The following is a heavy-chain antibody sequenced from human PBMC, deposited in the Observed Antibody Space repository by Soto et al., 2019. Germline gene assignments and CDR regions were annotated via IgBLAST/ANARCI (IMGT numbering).Heavy chain of an antibody. D-gene: IGHD2-15*01. CDR1: GYTFTSYY. Sequence: ASVKVSCKASGYTFTSYYMHWVRQAPGQGLEWMGIINPSGGSTSYAQKFQGRVTMTRDTSTSTVYMELSSLSSEDTAVYYCARDGPPCSGGSCYSLVTYYYYYMDVWGKGTTVTVSS. CDR2: INPSGGST. J-gene: IGHJ6*03. CDR3: ARDGPPCSGGSCYSLVTYYYYYMDV. V-gene: IGHV1-46*03.